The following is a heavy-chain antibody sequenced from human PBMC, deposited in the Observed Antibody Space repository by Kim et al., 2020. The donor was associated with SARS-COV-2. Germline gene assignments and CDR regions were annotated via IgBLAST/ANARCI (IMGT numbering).Heavy chain of an antibody. CDR3: ARYLANADYFDY. D-gene: IGHD2-8*01. J-gene: IGHJ4*02. V-gene: IGHV1-2*02. Sequence: NFAETFQDRVSLTRDTSIATAYMELKRLTSDDTAVYYCARYLANADYFDYWGQGTRVTVSS.